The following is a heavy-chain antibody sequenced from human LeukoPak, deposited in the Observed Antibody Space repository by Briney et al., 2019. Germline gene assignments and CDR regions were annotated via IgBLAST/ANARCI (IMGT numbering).Heavy chain of an antibody. D-gene: IGHD1-26*01. J-gene: IGHJ5*02. Sequence: SVKVSCKASGFTXTRSAMQWVRQARGQRLEWIGWIVVGSGNTNYAQKFQERVTITRDMSTSTAYMELSSLRSEDTAVYYCAADRPSGSDSWFDPWGQGTLVTVSS. V-gene: IGHV1-58*02. CDR2: IVVGSGNT. CDR1: GFTXTRSA. CDR3: AADRPSGSDSWFDP.